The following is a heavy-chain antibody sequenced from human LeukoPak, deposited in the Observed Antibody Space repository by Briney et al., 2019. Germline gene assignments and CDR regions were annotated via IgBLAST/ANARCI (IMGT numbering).Heavy chain of an antibody. Sequence: SETLSLTCTVSGGPTSNYYWSWIRQPPGKGLEWIGYIYYSGNTNYNPSLKSRVTISVDTSKNQFSLKLTSVTAADTAVYYCARGPTRYYFDYWGREPWSPSPQ. V-gene: IGHV4-59*01. CDR3: ARGPTRYYFDY. CDR2: IYYSGNT. J-gene: IGHJ4*02. CDR1: GGPTSNYY.